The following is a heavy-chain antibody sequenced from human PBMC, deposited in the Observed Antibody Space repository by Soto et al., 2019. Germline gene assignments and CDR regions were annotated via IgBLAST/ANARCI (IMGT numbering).Heavy chain of an antibody. Sequence: AASVKVSCKASGYTFTSYGISWVRQAPGQGLEWMGWISAYNGNTNYAQKLQGRVTMTTDTSTSTAYMELRSLRSDDTAVYYCARGDFYDILTGYYRAFDYWGQGTLVTVSS. J-gene: IGHJ4*02. CDR2: ISAYNGNT. V-gene: IGHV1-18*01. CDR3: ARGDFYDILTGYYRAFDY. D-gene: IGHD3-9*01. CDR1: GYTFTSYG.